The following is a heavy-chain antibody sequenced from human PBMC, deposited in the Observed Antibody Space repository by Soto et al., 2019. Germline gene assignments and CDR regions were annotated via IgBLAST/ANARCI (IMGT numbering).Heavy chain of an antibody. D-gene: IGHD3-22*01. J-gene: IGHJ4*02. CDR2: ISSSSSYI. Sequence: GKGLEWVSSISSSSSYIFYADSVKGRFTITRDNAKNSLYLQMNSLRAEDTAVYFCARVLYYYDSSGQGGFDYWGQGTLVTVSS. CDR3: ARVLYYYDSSGQGGFDY. V-gene: IGHV3-21*01.